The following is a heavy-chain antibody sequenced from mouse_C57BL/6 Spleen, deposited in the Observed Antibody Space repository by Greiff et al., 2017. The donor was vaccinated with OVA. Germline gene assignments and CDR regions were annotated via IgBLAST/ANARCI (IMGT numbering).Heavy chain of an antibody. CDR2: INPSNGGT. CDR1: GYTFTSYW. CDR3: ARSDSNYVYAMDY. J-gene: IGHJ4*01. V-gene: IGHV1-53*01. D-gene: IGHD2-5*01. Sequence: VQLQQPGTELVKPGASVKLSCKASGYTFTSYWMHWVKQRPGQGLEWIGNINPSNGGTNYNEKFKSKATLTVDKSSSTAYMQLSSLTSEDSAVYYCARSDSNYVYAMDYWGQGTSVTVSS.